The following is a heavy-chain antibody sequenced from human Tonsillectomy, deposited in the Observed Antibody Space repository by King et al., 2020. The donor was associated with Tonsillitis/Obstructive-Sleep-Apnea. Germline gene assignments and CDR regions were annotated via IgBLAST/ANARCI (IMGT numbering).Heavy chain of an antibody. J-gene: IGHJ4*02. V-gene: IGHV1-69*01. D-gene: IGHD3-10*01. CDR1: GGTFSSHP. Sequence: QKQLVQSGAEVKKPGSSVKVSCKAFGGTFSSHPISWVRQASGQGFEWMGGIIPILGTPIYAQNFQGRVTITADESTSTAYMELSSLRSEDTAVYYCARGSDYYSSGIYYPTWGQGTLVTVSS. CDR2: IIPILGTP. CDR3: ARGSDYYSSGIYYPT.